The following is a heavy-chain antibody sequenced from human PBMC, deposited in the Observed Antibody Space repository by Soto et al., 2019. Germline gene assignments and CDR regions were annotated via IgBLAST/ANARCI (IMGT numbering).Heavy chain of an antibody. CDR1: GYSFPNYW. V-gene: IGHV5-51*01. J-gene: IGHJ4*02. Sequence: GESLKVSCKGSGYSFPNYWIGWGRQMPGKGLEWMGIIYPGDSDTRYSPSFQGQVTISADKSISTAYLQWSSLKASDTAIYYSASHESRRWYPRYDYWGQRTPV. D-gene: IGHD6-13*01. CDR2: IYPGDSDT. CDR3: ASHESRRWYPRYDY.